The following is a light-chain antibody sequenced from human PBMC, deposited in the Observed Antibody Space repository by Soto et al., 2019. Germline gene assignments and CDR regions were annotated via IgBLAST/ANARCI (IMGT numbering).Light chain of an antibody. CDR3: CSYAGSYTGV. CDR1: SSDVGAYNY. Sequence: QSALTQPRSVSGSPGQSVTISCTGASSDVGAYNYVSWYQQHPGKAPKVMIYDVSKRPSGVPDRFSGSKSGNTASLTISGLQAEDEADYYCCSYAGSYTGVFGTGTQLTVL. CDR2: DVS. V-gene: IGLV2-11*01. J-gene: IGLJ1*01.